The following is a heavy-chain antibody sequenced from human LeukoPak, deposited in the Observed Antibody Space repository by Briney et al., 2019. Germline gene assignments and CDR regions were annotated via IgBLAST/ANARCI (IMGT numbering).Heavy chain of an antibody. CDR3: ARGPELERFDY. CDR1: GGTFSSYA. J-gene: IGHJ4*02. CDR2: IIPIFGTA. V-gene: IGHV1-69*05. Sequence: SVKVSCKASGGTFSSYAISWVRQAPGQGLEWMGGIIPIFGTANYAQKFQGRVTITTDESTSTAYMELSCLRSEDTAVYYCARGPELERFDYWGQGTLVIVSS. D-gene: IGHD1-1*01.